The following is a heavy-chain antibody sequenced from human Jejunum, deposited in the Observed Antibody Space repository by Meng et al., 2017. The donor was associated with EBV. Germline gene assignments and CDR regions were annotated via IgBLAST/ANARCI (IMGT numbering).Heavy chain of an antibody. CDR1: GYDVINSG. Sequence: QDHLVQSGAEVKKPGASVKVSFKASGYDVINSGISWVRQAPGQGLEWMGWISVYRGNTNYAQRFQDRVTLTTNTSTSTVYMELRSLTSDDTAVYYCARDRSNSDYWGQGTLVTVSS. V-gene: IGHV1-18*01. J-gene: IGHJ4*02. CDR2: ISVYRGNT. D-gene: IGHD5-24*01. CDR3: ARDRSNSDY.